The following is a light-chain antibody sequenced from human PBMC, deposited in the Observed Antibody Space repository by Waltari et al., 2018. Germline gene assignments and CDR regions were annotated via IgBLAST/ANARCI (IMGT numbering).Light chain of an antibody. CDR1: SLRRYS. J-gene: IGLJ2*01. Sequence: SSDLTQDPAVSVALGQTVRITCQGDSLRRYSASWYQQRPGQAPILVLYGQNDRPSGIPDRFSGSTSGNTASLTITGPQAEDEADYYCHSRDTSSTRFFGGGTRLTV. CDR2: GQN. V-gene: IGLV3-19*01. CDR3: HSRDTSSTRF.